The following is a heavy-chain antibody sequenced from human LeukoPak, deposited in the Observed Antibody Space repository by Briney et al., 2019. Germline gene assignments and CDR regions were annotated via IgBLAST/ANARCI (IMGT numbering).Heavy chain of an antibody. D-gene: IGHD2-2*01. V-gene: IGHV3-53*05. CDR1: GFTVSSNY. Sequence: GGSLRLSCAASGFTVSSNYMTWVRKAPGKGLGWVSVIYSDNSGGSTYYAASVKGRFTVSRDTSKNTLYLQMNSLRVEHPAVYYCAKELAPRYQLHQDCGQGTLVTVSS. J-gene: IGHJ4*02. CDR3: AKELAPRYQLHQD. CDR2: IYSDNSGGST.